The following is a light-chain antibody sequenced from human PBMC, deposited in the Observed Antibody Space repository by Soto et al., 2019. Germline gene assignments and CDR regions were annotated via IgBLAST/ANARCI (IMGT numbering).Light chain of an antibody. Sequence: EIVMTQSPATLSVSPGERATLSCRASQSVSSNLAWYQQKAGQAPRLLIYGASTRATGIPARFSGSGSGTEFTLTISSLQSEDFAVYYCQQYNNLPQTFGKGTKVEIK. CDR1: QSVSSN. CDR3: QQYNNLPQT. CDR2: GAS. V-gene: IGKV3-15*01. J-gene: IGKJ1*01.